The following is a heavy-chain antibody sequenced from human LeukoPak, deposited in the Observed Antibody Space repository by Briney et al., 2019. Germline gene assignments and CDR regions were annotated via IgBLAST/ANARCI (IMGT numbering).Heavy chain of an antibody. J-gene: IGHJ4*02. CDR3: ARVNRYYGKIDY. D-gene: IGHD3-16*01. CDR2: IYYSGST. V-gene: IGHV4-59*01. CDR1: GGSISSYY. Sequence: RPSETLSLSCTASGGSISSYYWSWIRQPPGKGLEWIGYIYYSGSTNYNPSLKSRVTISVDTSKNQFSLKLSSVTAADTAVYYCARVNRYYGKIDYWRQGTLVTVSS.